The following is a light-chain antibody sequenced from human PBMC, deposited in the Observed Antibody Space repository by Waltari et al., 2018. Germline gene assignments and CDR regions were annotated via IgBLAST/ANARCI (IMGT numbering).Light chain of an antibody. V-gene: IGLV1-44*01. CDR1: SSNTGVNV. J-gene: IGLJ1*01. CDR2: TNN. Sequence: QSVLAQPPSVSGPPGPRVTIFCSWGSSNTGVNVVNWYQHLPGTSPRLLIFTNNQRPSGVPDRFSGSKSGTSASLAISGLQSEDEGHYYCAVWDDNLSGVVFGAGTQVTVL. CDR3: AVWDDNLSGVV.